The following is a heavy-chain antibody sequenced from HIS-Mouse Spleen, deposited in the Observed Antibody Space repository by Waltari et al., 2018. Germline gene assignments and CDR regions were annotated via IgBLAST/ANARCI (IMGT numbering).Heavy chain of an antibody. Sequence: EVQLVESGGGLVKPGGSLRLSCAASGFTFSSYSMNGVRQAPGKGLEWVSSISSSSSYIYYADSVKGRFTISRDNAKNSLYLQMNSLRAEDTAVYYCARSPGIAAAGTDYWGQGTLVTVSS. CDR1: GFTFSSYS. J-gene: IGHJ4*02. D-gene: IGHD6-13*01. CDR3: ARSPGIAAAGTDY. CDR2: ISSSSSYI. V-gene: IGHV3-21*01.